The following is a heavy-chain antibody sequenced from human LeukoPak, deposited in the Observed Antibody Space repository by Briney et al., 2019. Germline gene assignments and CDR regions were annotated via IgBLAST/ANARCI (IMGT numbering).Heavy chain of an antibody. J-gene: IGHJ5*02. Sequence: GGSVRVSCKASGYTFTGYYMHWGRQAPGEGLERRGWINPKSGGTNYAQKFQGKVTMTRDTSISIAYMELSRLRSDDTAVYYCARDRAAPMVRGAPYWFDPWGQGTLVTVSS. CDR2: INPKSGGT. V-gene: IGHV1-2*02. CDR1: GYTFTGYY. D-gene: IGHD3-10*01. CDR3: ARDRAAPMVRGAPYWFDP.